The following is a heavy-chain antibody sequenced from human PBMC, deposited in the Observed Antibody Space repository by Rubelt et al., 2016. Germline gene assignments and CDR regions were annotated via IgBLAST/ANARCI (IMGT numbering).Heavy chain of an antibody. CDR3: AGVPKKDSSGWYVGYFDY. D-gene: IGHD6-19*01. J-gene: IGHJ4*02. CDR1: GFTFSSYS. V-gene: IGHV3-48*02. CDR2: ISSSSSTI. Sequence: EVQLVESGGGLVQPGGSLRLSCAASGFTFSSYSMNWVRQAPGKGPEWVSYISSSSSTIYYADSVKGRFTISRDNAKNSLYLQMNSLRDEDTAVYYCAGVPKKDSSGWYVGYFDYWGQGTLVTVSS.